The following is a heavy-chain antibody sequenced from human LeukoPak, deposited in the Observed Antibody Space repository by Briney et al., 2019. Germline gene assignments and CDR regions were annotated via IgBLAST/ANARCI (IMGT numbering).Heavy chain of an antibody. CDR3: ARLAKGSSWSFDY. CDR2: IYYSGST. CDR1: GGSFSGYY. D-gene: IGHD6-13*01. V-gene: IGHV4-34*01. J-gene: IGHJ4*02. Sequence: SETLSLTCAVYGGSFSGYYWSWIRQPPGKGLEWIGSIYYSGSTYYNPSLKSRVTISVDTSKNQFSLKLSSVTAADTAVYYCARLAKGSSWSFDYWGQGTLVTVSS.